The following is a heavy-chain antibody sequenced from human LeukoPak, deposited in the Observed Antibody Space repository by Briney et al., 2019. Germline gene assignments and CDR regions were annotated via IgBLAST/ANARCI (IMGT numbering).Heavy chain of an antibody. V-gene: IGHV3-21*01. CDR3: ARGLNYYDSSPMAYYFDY. CDR1: EFTFSSYS. Sequence: GGSLRLSCAASEFTFSSYSMNWVRQAPGKGLEWVSSISSSSSYIYYADSVKGRFTISRDNAKNSLYLQMNSLRAEDTAVYYCARGLNYYDSSPMAYYFDYRGQGTLVTASS. D-gene: IGHD3-22*01. CDR2: ISSSSSYI. J-gene: IGHJ4*02.